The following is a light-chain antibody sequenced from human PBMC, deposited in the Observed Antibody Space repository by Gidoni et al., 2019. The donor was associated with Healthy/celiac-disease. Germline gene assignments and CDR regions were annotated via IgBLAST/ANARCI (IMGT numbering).Light chain of an antibody. CDR3: QQYNNWPPYT. V-gene: IGKV3-15*01. J-gene: IGKJ2*01. CDR1: QSVSSN. Sequence: EIVMTPSPATLSVSTGERATLSCRASQSVSSNLAWYQQKPGQAPRLLIYGASTRATGIPASFNGSGSGTEFTLTISSLQSEDFAVYYRQQYNNWPPYTFGQGTKLEIK. CDR2: GAS.